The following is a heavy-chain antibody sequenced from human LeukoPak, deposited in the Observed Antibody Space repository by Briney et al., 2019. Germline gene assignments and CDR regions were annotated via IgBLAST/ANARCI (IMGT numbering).Heavy chain of an antibody. CDR2: IIPIFGTA. CDR1: GGTFSSYA. D-gene: IGHD4-23*01. V-gene: IGHV1-69*13. Sequence: ASVKVSCKASGGTFSSYAISWVRQAPGQGLEWMGGIIPIFGTANYAQKFQGRVTITADESTSTAYMELSSLRSEDMAVYYCAVDYGGNSDAFDIWGQGTMVTVSS. J-gene: IGHJ3*02. CDR3: AVDYGGNSDAFDI.